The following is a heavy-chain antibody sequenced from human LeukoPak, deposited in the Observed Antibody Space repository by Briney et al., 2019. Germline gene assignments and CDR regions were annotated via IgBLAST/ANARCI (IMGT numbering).Heavy chain of an antibody. Sequence: SETLSLTCTVSGGSINTNSYYWGWIRQPPGRGLEWIGTIYYSGSTYYNPSLKSRVTISVDKSKTQFSLRLSSVTAADTAMYYCAKVRFAQLLSFDYWGQGTLVTVSS. V-gene: IGHV4-39*07. CDR1: GGSINTNSYY. J-gene: IGHJ4*02. CDR2: IYYSGST. D-gene: IGHD2-2*01. CDR3: AKVRFAQLLSFDY.